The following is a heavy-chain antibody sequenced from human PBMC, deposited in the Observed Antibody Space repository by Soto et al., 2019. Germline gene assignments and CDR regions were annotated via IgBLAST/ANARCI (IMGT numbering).Heavy chain of an antibody. J-gene: IGHJ4*02. D-gene: IGHD1-1*01. Sequence: EVQLVESGGGLVKPGGSLRLSCAASGFTFSNAWMNWVRQAPGKGLEWVGRIKSKTDGGTTDYAAPVKGRFTISRDDSKNTLYLQMNSLKTEDTAVYYFTSEHETGVLFDYLGQGTLVTVSS. V-gene: IGHV3-15*07. CDR1: GFTFSNAW. CDR2: IKSKTDGGTT. CDR3: TSEHETGVLFDY.